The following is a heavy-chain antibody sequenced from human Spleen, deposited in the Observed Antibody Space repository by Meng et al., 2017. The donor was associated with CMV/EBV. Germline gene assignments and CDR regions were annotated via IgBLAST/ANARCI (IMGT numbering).Heavy chain of an antibody. CDR2: IKQDGREK. D-gene: IGHD3-10*01. J-gene: IGHJ5*02. CDR1: GFTFSNYW. Sequence: GESLKISCAASGFTFSNYWMSWVRQAPGKGLEWVANIKQDGREKYYVDSVKGRFTISRDNAKSSLYLQMNSLTAADTAVYYCARVSGTTYFGELLGWFDPWGQGTLVTVSS. V-gene: IGHV3-7*03. CDR3: ARVSGTTYFGELLGWFDP.